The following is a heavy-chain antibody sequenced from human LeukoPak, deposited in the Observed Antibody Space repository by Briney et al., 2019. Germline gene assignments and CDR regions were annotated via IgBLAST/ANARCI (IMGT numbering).Heavy chain of an antibody. V-gene: IGHV4-34*01. D-gene: IGHD3-10*01. J-gene: IGHJ4*02. CDR2: INHSGST. Sequence: SETLSLTCAVYGVSFSGYYWSWLRQPPAKGLEWLGEINHSGSTNYNPSLKSRVTISVDTSKNQFSLKLSSVTAADTAVYYCARSNMVRGVRALDYWGQGTLVTVSS. CDR3: ARSNMVRGVRALDY. CDR1: GVSFSGYY.